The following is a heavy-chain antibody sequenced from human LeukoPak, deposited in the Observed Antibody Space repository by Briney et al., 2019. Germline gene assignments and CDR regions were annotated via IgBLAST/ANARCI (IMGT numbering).Heavy chain of an antibody. D-gene: IGHD2/OR15-2a*01. CDR3: AKDISRGLAYYFDY. CDR2: ISWNSGSI. Sequence: PGRSLRLSCAASGFTFDDYAMHWVRQAPGKGLEWVSGISWNSGSIGYADSVKGRFTISRDNAKNSLYLQMNSLRAEDTALYYCAKDISRGLAYYFDYWGQGTLVTVSS. V-gene: IGHV3-9*01. CDR1: GFTFDDYA. J-gene: IGHJ4*02.